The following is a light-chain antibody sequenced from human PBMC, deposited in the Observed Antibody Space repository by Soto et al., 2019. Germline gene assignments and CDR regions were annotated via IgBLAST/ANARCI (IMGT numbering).Light chain of an antibody. V-gene: IGKV1-5*01. CDR3: QQYNSYSLT. CDR1: QSISSR. Sequence: DIQMTQSPSTLSASVGDRVTITCRASQSISSRLAWYQQKPGKAPKILIYDASNLDSGVPSRFSASGSGTEFTLTISSLQPDDFATYYCQQYNSYSLTFGGGTKVEIK. J-gene: IGKJ4*01. CDR2: DAS.